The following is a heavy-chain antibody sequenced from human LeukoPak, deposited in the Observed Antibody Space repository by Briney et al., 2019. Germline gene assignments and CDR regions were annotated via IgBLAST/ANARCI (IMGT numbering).Heavy chain of an antibody. CDR2: IVVGSGNT. CDR3: AADVQLGYYDILTGRYDY. Sequence: SVKVSCKASGSTFTSSAMQWVRQARGQRLEWIGWIVVGSGNTNYAQKFQERVTITRDMSTSTAYMELSSLRSEDTAVYYCAADVQLGYYDILTGRYDYWGQGTLVTVSS. CDR1: GSTFTSSA. V-gene: IGHV1-58*02. D-gene: IGHD3-9*01. J-gene: IGHJ4*02.